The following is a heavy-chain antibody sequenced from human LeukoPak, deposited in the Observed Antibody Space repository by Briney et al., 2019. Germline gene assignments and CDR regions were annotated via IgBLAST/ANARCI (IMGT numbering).Heavy chain of an antibody. D-gene: IGHD3-22*01. J-gene: IGHJ3*02. CDR3: ASRITMKGKGYGAFDI. CDR1: GGSISSGGYS. Sequence: SETLSLTCAVSGGSISSGGYSWSWIRQPPGKGLEWIGYIYYSGSTNYNPSLKSRVTISVDTSKNQFSLKLSSVTAADTAVYYCASRITMKGKGYGAFDIWGQGTMVTVSS. CDR2: IYYSGST. V-gene: IGHV4-61*08.